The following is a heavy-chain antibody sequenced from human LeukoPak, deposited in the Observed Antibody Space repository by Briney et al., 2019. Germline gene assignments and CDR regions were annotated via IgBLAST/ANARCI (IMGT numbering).Heavy chain of an antibody. CDR1: GFTFSRYW. CDR2: MKEDGSET. Sequence: GGSLRLSCAASGFTFSRYWMHSVRQVPGNWPEWVAKMKEDGSETKYVDSAKGRFTISRDNAKNSLYLQMNSLRVEDTAVYYCATGGAPGGGFEYWGQGALVTVSS. V-gene: IGHV3-7*01. CDR3: ATGGAPGGGFEY. D-gene: IGHD2-15*01. J-gene: IGHJ4*02.